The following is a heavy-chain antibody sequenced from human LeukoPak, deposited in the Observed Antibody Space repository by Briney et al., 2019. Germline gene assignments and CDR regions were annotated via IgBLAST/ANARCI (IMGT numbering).Heavy chain of an antibody. Sequence: PSETLSLTCTVSGGSISSNSYYWGWIRQPPGKGLEWIGNIYYNGGTYNNPSLKSRVTISVDTSKNQFSLKLNSVTATDTAVYYCARPRGMLDWFDPWGQGTLVTVSS. D-gene: IGHD3-16*01. V-gene: IGHV4-39*01. CDR1: GGSISSNSYY. CDR3: ARPRGMLDWFDP. J-gene: IGHJ5*02. CDR2: IYYNGGT.